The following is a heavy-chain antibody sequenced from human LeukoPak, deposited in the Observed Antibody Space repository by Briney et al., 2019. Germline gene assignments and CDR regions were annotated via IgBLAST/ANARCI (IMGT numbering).Heavy chain of an antibody. CDR3: ARDYSIVY. V-gene: IGHV3-30*04. Sequence: GRSLRLSCAASGFTFSSYAMHWVRQAPGKGLEWVAVISYDGSNKYYADSVKGRFTISRDNSKNTLYLQMNNLRAEDTAVYYCARDYSIVYWGQGTLVTVSS. D-gene: IGHD4-11*01. CDR2: ISYDGSNK. CDR1: GFTFSSYA. J-gene: IGHJ4*02.